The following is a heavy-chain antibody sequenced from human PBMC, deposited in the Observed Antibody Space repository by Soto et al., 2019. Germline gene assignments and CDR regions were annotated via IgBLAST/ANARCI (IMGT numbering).Heavy chain of an antibody. V-gene: IGHV1-8*01. CDR2: XXPNSGNT. Sequence: QVQLVQSGAEVKKPGASVKVSCKASGYTFTSYDINWVRQATGQGLEWMXWXXPNSGNTGYAQKFQGRVTMTRNTXXXXXXXXXXXXXXXXXXXXXXXXXXXXXXXXXXGXXTTXTVXS. CDR3: XXXXXXXXXXX. CDR1: GYTFTSYD. J-gene: IGHJ6*02.